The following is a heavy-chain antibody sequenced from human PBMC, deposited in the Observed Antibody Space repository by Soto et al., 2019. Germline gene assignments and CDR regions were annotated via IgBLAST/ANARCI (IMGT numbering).Heavy chain of an antibody. CDR3: AGSLLWFGIDHHYFAY. J-gene: IGHJ4*02. CDR2: ISAYNGNT. V-gene: IGHV1-18*01. D-gene: IGHD3-10*01. Sequence: ASVKVSCKASGYTFTSYGISWVRQAPGQGLEWMGWISAYNGNTNYAQKLQGRVTMTTDTSTSTAYMELRSLRSDDTAVYYCAGSLLWFGIDHHYFAYWGQGTLVTVSS. CDR1: GYTFTSYG.